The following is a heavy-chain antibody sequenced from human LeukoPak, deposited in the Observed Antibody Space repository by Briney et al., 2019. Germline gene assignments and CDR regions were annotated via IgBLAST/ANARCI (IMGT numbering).Heavy chain of an antibody. J-gene: IGHJ4*02. CDR1: GFTFNNYA. V-gene: IGHV3-23*01. CDR2: ISGSGGST. D-gene: IGHD1-7*01. Sequence: GGSLRLSCAASGFTFNNYAMSWVRQAPGKGLEWVSAISGSGGSTNYADSVKGRFTISRDSSKNTLYLQMNSLRAEDTAVYYCAKVGLAGNYLYFDYWGQGTLVTVSS. CDR3: AKVGLAGNYLYFDY.